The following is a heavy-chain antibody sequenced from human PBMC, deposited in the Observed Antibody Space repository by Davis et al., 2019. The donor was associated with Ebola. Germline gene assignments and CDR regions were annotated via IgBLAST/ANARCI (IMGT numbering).Heavy chain of an antibody. CDR2: IYYSGST. CDR1: GGSISSSSYY. Sequence: MPSETLSLTCSVSGGSISSSSYYWTWIRQSPEKGLEWIGNIYYSGSTYYNPSLKSRVIISFDKSKNDFSLRLNSVTAADTAVYFCATKIPGSTWWPDFDFWGQGTLVSVSS. J-gene: IGHJ4*02. V-gene: IGHV4-39*07. D-gene: IGHD6-13*01. CDR3: ATKIPGSTWWPDFDF.